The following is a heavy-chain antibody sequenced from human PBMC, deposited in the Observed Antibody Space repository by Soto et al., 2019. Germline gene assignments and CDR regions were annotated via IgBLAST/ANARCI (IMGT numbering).Heavy chain of an antibody. CDR3: ARGPPKYYYDSSGYFGMFDY. CDR2: INHSGST. Sequence: QVQLQQWGAGLLKPSETLSLTCAVYGGSFSGYYWSWIRQPPGKGLEWIGEINHSGSTNYNPSLKSRVTISVDTSKNQFSLKLSSVTAADTAVYYCARGPPKYYYDSSGYFGMFDYWSQGTLVTVSS. V-gene: IGHV4-34*01. D-gene: IGHD3-22*01. J-gene: IGHJ4*02. CDR1: GGSFSGYY.